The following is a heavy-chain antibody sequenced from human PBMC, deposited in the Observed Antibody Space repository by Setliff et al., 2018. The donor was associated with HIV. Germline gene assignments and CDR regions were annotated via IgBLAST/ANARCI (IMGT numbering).Heavy chain of an antibody. V-gene: IGHV3-21*01. Sequence: PGGSLRLSCAASGFTFSSYSMNWVRQAPGKGLEWVSSISSSSRSKYYADSVKGRFTISRDNAKNSLYLQMNSLTAEDTAVYYCASAGSGTRAPPRYWGQGTLVTVS. CDR1: GFTFSSYS. J-gene: IGHJ4*02. CDR3: ASAGSGTRAPPRY. CDR2: ISSSSRSK. D-gene: IGHD1-1*01.